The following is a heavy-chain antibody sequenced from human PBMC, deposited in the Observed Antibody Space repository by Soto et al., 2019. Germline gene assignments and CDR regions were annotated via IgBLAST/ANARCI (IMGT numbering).Heavy chain of an antibody. D-gene: IGHD4-17*01. J-gene: IGHJ5*02. CDR3: ARQIDYGGNSGWFDP. CDR2: IYPGDSDT. Sequence: GESLKISCKGSGYSFTSYWIGWVRQMPGKGLEWMGNIYPGDSDTRYSPSFQGQVTISADKSISTAYLQWSSLKASDTAMYYCARQIDYGGNSGWFDPWGQGTLVTVSS. CDR1: GYSFTSYW. V-gene: IGHV5-51*01.